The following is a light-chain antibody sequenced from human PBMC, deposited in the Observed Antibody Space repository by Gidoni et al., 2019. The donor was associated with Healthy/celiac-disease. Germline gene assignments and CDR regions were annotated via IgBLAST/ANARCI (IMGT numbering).Light chain of an antibody. Sequence: QSALPQPASVSGSPGRPITISCTGTSSDVGGYNYVSWYQQHPGKAPKLMIYDVSNRPSGVSNRFSGSKSGNTASLTISGLQAEDEADYYCSSYTSSSTLYVFGTGTKVTVL. CDR3: SSYTSSSTLYV. CDR2: DVS. CDR1: SSDVGGYNY. J-gene: IGLJ1*01. V-gene: IGLV2-14*01.